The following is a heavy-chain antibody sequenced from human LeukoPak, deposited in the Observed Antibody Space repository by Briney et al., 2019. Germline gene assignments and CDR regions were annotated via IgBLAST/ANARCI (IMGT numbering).Heavy chain of an antibody. CDR3: ARGRDTLGYCSGGSCYGPAYYYYYYMDV. CDR1: GGSISSYY. D-gene: IGHD2-15*01. CDR2: IYTSGST. V-gene: IGHV4-4*07. Sequence: PSETLSLTCTVSGGSISSYYWSWLRQPAGKGLEWIGRIYTSGSTNYNPSLKSRVTMSVDTSKNQFSLKLSSVTAADTAVYYCARGRDTLGYCSGGSCYGPAYYYYYYMDVWGKGTTVTVSS. J-gene: IGHJ6*03.